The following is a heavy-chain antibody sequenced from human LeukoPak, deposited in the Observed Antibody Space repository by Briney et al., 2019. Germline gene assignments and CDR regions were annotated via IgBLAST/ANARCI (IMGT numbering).Heavy chain of an antibody. D-gene: IGHD1-7*01. Sequence: SVKVSCKASGGTFSSYAISWVRQAPGQGLEWMGRIIPILGIANYAQKFQGRVTITADKSTSTAYMELSSLRSGDTAVYYCARGSGSWNYRGGAFDIWGQGTMVTVSS. CDR1: GGTFSSYA. V-gene: IGHV1-69*04. J-gene: IGHJ3*02. CDR2: IIPILGIA. CDR3: ARGSGSWNYRGGAFDI.